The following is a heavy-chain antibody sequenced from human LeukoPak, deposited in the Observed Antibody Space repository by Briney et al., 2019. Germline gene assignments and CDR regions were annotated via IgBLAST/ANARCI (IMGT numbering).Heavy chain of an antibody. V-gene: IGHV4-34*01. Sequence: SETLSLTCTVFGGSFTDYFWTWIRHSPGKGLEWIGEINDYTGDTKYNPSLNSRVSISLEKSKNQLSLELRSVTAADTAVYYCARDLGHSGNHYYFDYWGQGTLVTVSS. CDR3: ARDLGHSGNHYYFDY. CDR2: INDYTGDT. CDR1: GGSFTDYF. J-gene: IGHJ4*02. D-gene: IGHD4-23*01.